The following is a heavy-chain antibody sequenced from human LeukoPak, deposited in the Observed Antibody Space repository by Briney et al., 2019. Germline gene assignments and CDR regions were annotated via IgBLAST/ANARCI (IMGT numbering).Heavy chain of an antibody. CDR1: GGSISNYY. V-gene: IGHV4-59*01. CDR3: ARVGGTNYYYYGMDV. CDR2: IYYSGST. J-gene: IGHJ6*02. Sequence: SETLSLTCTVSGGSISNYYWSWIRQPPGKGLEWIGYIYYSGSTNYNPSPKSRVTISVDTSKNQFSLKLGSVTAADTAVYYCARVGGTNYYYYGMDVWGQGTTVTVSS. D-gene: IGHD1-26*01.